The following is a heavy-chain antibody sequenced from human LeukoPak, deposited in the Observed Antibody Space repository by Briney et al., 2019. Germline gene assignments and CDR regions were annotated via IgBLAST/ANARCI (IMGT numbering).Heavy chain of an antibody. CDR3: AREGRWPRAFDI. D-gene: IGHD5-12*01. V-gene: IGHV3-30-3*01. CDR1: GFNFSSYA. CDR2: ISYDGSNK. Sequence: PGRSLRLSCAASGFNFSSYAMHWVRQAPGKGLEWVAVISYDGSNKYYADSVKGRFTISRDNSKNTLYLQMNSLRAEDTAVYYCAREGRWPRAFDIWGQGTMVTVSS. J-gene: IGHJ3*02.